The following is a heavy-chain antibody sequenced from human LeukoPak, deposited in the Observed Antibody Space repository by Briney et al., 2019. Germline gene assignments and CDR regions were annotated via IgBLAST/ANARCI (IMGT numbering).Heavy chain of an antibody. Sequence: EGSLRLSCAASGFTFSSYAMHWVRQAPGKGLEWVAVISYDGSNKYYADSVKGRFSISRDNSKNTLYLQMNNLRAEDTAVYYCARPYSSGWYGDFDYWGQGTLVTVSS. V-gene: IGHV3-30-3*01. CDR3: ARPYSSGWYGDFDY. CDR1: GFTFSSYA. J-gene: IGHJ4*02. D-gene: IGHD6-19*01. CDR2: ISYDGSNK.